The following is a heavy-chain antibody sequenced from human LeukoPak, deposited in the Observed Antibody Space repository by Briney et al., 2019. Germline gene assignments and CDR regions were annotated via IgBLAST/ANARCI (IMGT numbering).Heavy chain of an antibody. V-gene: IGHV4-30-4*08. D-gene: IGHD2-2*02. J-gene: IGHJ5*02. CDR2: IYYSGST. CDR1: GGSISSGDYY. Sequence: PSETLSLTCTVSGGSISSGDYYWSWIRQPPGKGLEWIGYIYYSGSTYYNPSLKSRVTISVDTSKNQFSLKLSSVTAADTAVYYCAREYPDSDGFDPWGQGTLVTVSS. CDR3: AREYPDSDGFDP.